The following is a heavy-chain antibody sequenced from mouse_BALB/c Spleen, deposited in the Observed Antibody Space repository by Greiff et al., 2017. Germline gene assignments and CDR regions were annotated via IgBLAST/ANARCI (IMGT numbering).Heavy chain of an antibody. CDR1: GFTFSDYY. CDR2: ISDGGSYT. Sequence: EVQVVESGGGLVKPGGSLKLSCAASGFTFSDYYMYWVRQTPEKRLEWVATISDGGSYTYYPDSVKGRFTISRDNAKNNLYLQMSSLKSEDTAMYYCARDDDYDEDWFAYWGQGTLVTVSA. J-gene: IGHJ3*01. D-gene: IGHD2-4*01. V-gene: IGHV5-4*02. CDR3: ARDDDYDEDWFAY.